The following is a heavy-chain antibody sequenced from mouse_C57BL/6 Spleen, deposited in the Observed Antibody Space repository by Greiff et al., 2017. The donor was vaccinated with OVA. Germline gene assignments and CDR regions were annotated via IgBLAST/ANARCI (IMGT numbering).Heavy chain of an antibody. Sequence: VQLQQSGPELVKPGASVKISCKASGYAFSSSWMNWVKQRPGKGLEWIGRIYPGDGDTNYNGKLKGKATLTADKSSSTAYMQLSGLTSEDSAVYFCARPDYWGQGTTLTVSS. J-gene: IGHJ2*01. CDR1: GYAFSSSW. CDR2: IYPGDGDT. V-gene: IGHV1-82*01. CDR3: ARPDY.